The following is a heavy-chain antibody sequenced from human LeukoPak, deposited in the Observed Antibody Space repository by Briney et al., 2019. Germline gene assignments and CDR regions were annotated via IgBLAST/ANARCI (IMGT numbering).Heavy chain of an antibody. J-gene: IGHJ4*02. Sequence: PGTSLRLSGAASGFTFSSYGMHWVRQAPGKGLEWVADISYDGSSKYFADSVKGRFTISRDTSKNTLYLQMNSLRAEDTAVYYCARANRPFHSSGWYKDYWGQGTLVTVSS. CDR2: ISYDGSSK. D-gene: IGHD6-19*01. CDR3: ARANRPFHSSGWYKDY. V-gene: IGHV3-30-3*01. CDR1: GFTFSSYG.